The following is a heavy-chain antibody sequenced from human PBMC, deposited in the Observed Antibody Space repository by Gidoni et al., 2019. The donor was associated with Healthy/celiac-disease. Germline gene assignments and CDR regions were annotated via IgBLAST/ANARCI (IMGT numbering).Heavy chain of an antibody. Sequence: EVQLVESVGGLVQPGGSLRLSCAASGFTFSSYAMSWVRQAPGKGLEWVSAISGIGGSTYYADSVKGRFNISRDNSKNTLYLQMNSLRAEDTAVYYCAKELQYSSSWYEYYYYYYGMDVWGQGTTVTVSS. CDR1: GFTFSSYA. J-gene: IGHJ6*02. D-gene: IGHD6-13*01. V-gene: IGHV3-23*04. CDR2: ISGIGGST. CDR3: AKELQYSSSWYEYYYYYYGMDV.